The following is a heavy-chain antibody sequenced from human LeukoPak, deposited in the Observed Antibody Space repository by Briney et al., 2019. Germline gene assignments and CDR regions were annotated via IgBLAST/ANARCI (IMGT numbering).Heavy chain of an antibody. CDR3: ARDKSGSYYYYYMGV. J-gene: IGHJ6*03. D-gene: IGHD1-26*01. CDR2: INPNSGGT. Sequence: ASVKVSCKASGYTFTGYYMHWVRQAPGQGLEWMGWINPNSGGTNYAQKFQGRVTMTRDTSISTAYMELSRLRSDDTAVYYCARDKSGSYYYYYMGVWGKGTTVTVSS. V-gene: IGHV1-2*02. CDR1: GYTFTGYY.